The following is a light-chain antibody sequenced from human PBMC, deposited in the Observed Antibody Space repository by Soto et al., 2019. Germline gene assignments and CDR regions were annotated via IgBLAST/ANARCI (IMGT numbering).Light chain of an antibody. V-gene: IGKV1-9*01. CDR3: QQLNSYPLT. Sequence: DIQLTQSPSFLSASVGGRVTITCRASQAISSHLAWYQQKPGKAPNLLIYGASTLQSGVPSRFSGSGSGTQFTLTISSQQPEDFATYYCQQLNSYPLTFGPGTTVDIK. J-gene: IGKJ3*01. CDR1: QAISSH. CDR2: GAS.